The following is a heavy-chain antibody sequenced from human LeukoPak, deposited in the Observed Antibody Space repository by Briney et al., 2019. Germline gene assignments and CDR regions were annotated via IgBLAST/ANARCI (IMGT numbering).Heavy chain of an antibody. J-gene: IGHJ6*03. Sequence: GGSLRLSCAASGFTFSSYAMNWVRQAPGKGLEWVSHISGSGISTYYADSVEGRFTISRDNSKNTLYLQMNSLRAEDTAVYYCAKYSSGWYPYYYYYYMDVWGKGTTVTISS. CDR1: GFTFSSYA. D-gene: IGHD6-19*01. V-gene: IGHV3-23*01. CDR2: ISGSGIST. CDR3: AKYSSGWYPYYYYYYMDV.